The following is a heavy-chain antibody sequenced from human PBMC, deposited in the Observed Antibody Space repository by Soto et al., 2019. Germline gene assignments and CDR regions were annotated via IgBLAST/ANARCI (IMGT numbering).Heavy chain of an antibody. CDR3: ARNYYGSGIGQGP. V-gene: IGHV4-31*03. Sequence: SETLSLTCTVSGGSISSGGYYWSWIRQHPGKGLEWIGYIYYSGSTYYNPSLKSRVTISVDTSKNQFSLKLSSVTAADTAVYYCARNYYGSGIGQGPWGQGTLVTVSS. D-gene: IGHD3-10*01. J-gene: IGHJ5*02. CDR1: GGSISSGGYY. CDR2: IYYSGST.